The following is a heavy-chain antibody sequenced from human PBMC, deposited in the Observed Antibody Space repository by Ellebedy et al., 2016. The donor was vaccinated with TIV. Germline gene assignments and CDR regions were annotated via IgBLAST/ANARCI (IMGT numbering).Heavy chain of an antibody. CDR2: IFTSGSA. V-gene: IGHV4-61*02. D-gene: IGHD3-22*01. Sequence: SETLSLTXTVSGGSISSGTYHWSWIRQPAGQGLEWIGRIFTSGSADYNPSLKSRVTISVDTSKNQFSLKLSSVTAADTAVYYCARWPRGYDSSGYSGYYFDYWGQGTLVTVSS. CDR3: ARWPRGYDSSGYSGYYFDY. CDR1: GGSISSGTYH. J-gene: IGHJ4*02.